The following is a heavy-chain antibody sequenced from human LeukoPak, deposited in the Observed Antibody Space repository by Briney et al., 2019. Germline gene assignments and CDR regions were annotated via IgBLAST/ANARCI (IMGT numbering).Heavy chain of an antibody. CDR3: AKPRAMTTGVGRYFDL. CDR1: GFTFTSYA. D-gene: IGHD1-1*01. CDR2: ISGGGEDT. V-gene: IGHV3-23*01. Sequence: GSLRLSCAASGFTFTSYAMSWIRQAPGKGLEWVSAISGGGEDTYYPDSVKGRFTISRDNSKNTLYLQTNSLRAEDTAIYYCAKPRAMTTGVGRYFDLWGRGTLVTVSS. J-gene: IGHJ2*01.